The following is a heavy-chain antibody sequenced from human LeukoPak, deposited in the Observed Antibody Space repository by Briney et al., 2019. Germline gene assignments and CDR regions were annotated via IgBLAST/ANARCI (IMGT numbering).Heavy chain of an antibody. CDR3: VRDRGYSTFDY. V-gene: IGHV3-7*01. Sequence: GGSLRLSCAGSGFPFSNYWMAWVRQTPGKGLEWVANMKEDGGEINYVDSVKGRFTISRDNAKNSLDLQMNSLRVDDTAVYYCVRDRGYSTFDYWGQGTLVIVSS. CDR2: MKEDGGEI. J-gene: IGHJ4*02. CDR1: GFPFSNYW. D-gene: IGHD4-23*01.